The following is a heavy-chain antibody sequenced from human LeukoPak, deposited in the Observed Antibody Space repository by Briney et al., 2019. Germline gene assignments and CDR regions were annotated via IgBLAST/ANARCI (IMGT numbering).Heavy chain of an antibody. Sequence: PGESLKISCKGSGYSFTNYWIGWVRQMPGKGLGWMGIIYPGDSDTRYSPSFQGQVTIPADKSISTAYLQWSSLKASDTAMYYCARRSRVAGKNNWFDPWGQGTLVTVSS. V-gene: IGHV5-51*01. CDR2: IYPGDSDT. CDR1: GYSFTNYW. CDR3: ARRSRVAGKNNWFDP. D-gene: IGHD6-19*01. J-gene: IGHJ5*02.